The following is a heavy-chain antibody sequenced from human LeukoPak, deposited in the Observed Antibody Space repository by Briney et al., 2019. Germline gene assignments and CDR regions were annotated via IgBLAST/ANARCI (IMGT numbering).Heavy chain of an antibody. CDR3: AKTTTGYSSGRYPGWPVDY. D-gene: IGHD6-19*01. CDR2: ISGSGGGT. J-gene: IGHJ4*02. V-gene: IGHV3-23*01. CDR1: GFTFSSYA. Sequence: GGSLRLSCAASGFTFSSYALSWVRQAPGKGLEWVSAISGSGGGTYYADSVKGRFTISRDNSKNTLYLQMNSLSTEDTAVYYCAKTTTGYSSGRYPGWPVDYWGQGTLVTVSS.